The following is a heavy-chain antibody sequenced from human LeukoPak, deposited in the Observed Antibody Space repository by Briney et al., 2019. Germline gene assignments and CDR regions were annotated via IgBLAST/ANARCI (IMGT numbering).Heavy chain of an antibody. Sequence: SETLSLTCTVSGGSISSRSYYWGWIRQPPGKGLEWIGSIYYSGSTYYNPSLKSRVTISVDTSKNQFSLKLSSVTAADTAVYYCARGRFFSYYYDSSGYYHYWGQGTLVTVSS. CDR3: ARGRFFSYYYDSSGYYHY. D-gene: IGHD3-22*01. J-gene: IGHJ4*02. CDR1: GGSISSRSYY. CDR2: IYYSGST. V-gene: IGHV4-39*01.